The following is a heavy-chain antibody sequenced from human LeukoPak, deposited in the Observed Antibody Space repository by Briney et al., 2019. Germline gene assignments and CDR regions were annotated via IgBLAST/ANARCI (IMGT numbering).Heavy chain of an antibody. CDR2: ISGSGGNT. CDR3: ANGRGPNTGPTLDY. Sequence: AGGSLRLSCAASGLTFSSCSMTWVRQAPGKGLEWVSCISGSGGNTYYADSVKGRFTISRDNSKNTLYLQLNSLRAEDTAIYYCANGRGPNTGPTLDYWGQGTLVTVSS. J-gene: IGHJ4*02. V-gene: IGHV3-23*01. CDR1: GLTFSSCS. D-gene: IGHD2-15*01.